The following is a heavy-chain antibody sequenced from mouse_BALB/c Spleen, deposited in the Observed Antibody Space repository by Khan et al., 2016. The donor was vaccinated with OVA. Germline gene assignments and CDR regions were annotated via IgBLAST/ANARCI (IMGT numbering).Heavy chain of an antibody. J-gene: IGHJ3*01. D-gene: IGHD2-13*01. CDR1: GYTFTEYT. V-gene: IGHV1-18*01. CDR2: FNPNNGGS. CDR3: AREDGDFAWFTY. Sequence: VQLKESGPELVKPGASVKISCKTSGYTFTEYTIHWVKQSHGKSLEWIGGFNPNNGGSSYNQKFKGKATLTVDKSSSTAYMELRSLTSEDSAVYSCAREDGDFAWFTYWGQGTLVTVSA.